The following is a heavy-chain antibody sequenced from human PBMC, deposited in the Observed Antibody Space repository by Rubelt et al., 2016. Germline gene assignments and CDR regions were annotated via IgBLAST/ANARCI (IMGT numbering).Heavy chain of an antibody. CDR1: GGSFSGYY. J-gene: IGHJ5*02. CDR3: ARGLARAAAAPRRLWFDP. V-gene: IGHV4-34*01. D-gene: IGHD6-13*01. CDR2: INHSGSN. Sequence: QVQLQQWGAGLLKPSETLSLTCAVYGGSFSGYYWSWIRQPPGKGLEWIGGINHSGSNNYNPSPKSRFTLSLDTSKNQFSLKLSSGTAADTAVYYCARGLARAAAAPRRLWFDPWGQGTLVTVSS.